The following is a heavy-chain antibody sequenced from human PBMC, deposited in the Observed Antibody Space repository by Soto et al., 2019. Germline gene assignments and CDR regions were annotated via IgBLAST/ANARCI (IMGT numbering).Heavy chain of an antibody. Sequence: GGSLRLSCAASGLTFRNAWMGWARQAPGKGLEWVAYISADGSRKSYLDTVKGRFTISRDNAKESLFLQMDSLRLDDTALYYCTIDHYWGQGALVTVSS. V-gene: IGHV3-7*01. CDR1: GLTFRNAW. CDR2: ISADGSRK. CDR3: TIDHY. J-gene: IGHJ4*02.